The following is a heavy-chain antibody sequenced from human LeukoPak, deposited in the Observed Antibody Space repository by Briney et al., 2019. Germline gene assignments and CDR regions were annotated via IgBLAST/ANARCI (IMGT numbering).Heavy chain of an antibody. D-gene: IGHD3-16*01. CDR1: GGSISSSSYY. CDR2: IYYSGST. Sequence: SETLSLTCTVSGGSISSSSYYWGWIRQPPGTGLEWIGSIYYSGSTYYNPSLKSRVTISVDTSKNQFSLKLSSVTAADTAVYYCARALVAVWGSYYFDYWGQGTLVTVSS. CDR3: ARALVAVWGSYYFDY. J-gene: IGHJ4*02. V-gene: IGHV4-39*07.